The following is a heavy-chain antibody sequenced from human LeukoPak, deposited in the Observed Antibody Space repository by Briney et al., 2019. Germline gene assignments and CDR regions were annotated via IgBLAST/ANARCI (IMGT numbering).Heavy chain of an antibody. V-gene: IGHV4-31*03. CDR2: IYYSGST. CDR3: ARRVPLDARSRAFDY. Sequence: SETLSLTCTVSGGSISSGGYYWSWIRQHPGKGLEWIGYIYYSGSTYYNPSLKSRVTISVDTSKNQFSLKLSSVTAADTAVYYCARRVPLDARSRAFDYWGQGTLVTVSS. CDR1: GGSISSGGYY. D-gene: IGHD2-2*01. J-gene: IGHJ4*02.